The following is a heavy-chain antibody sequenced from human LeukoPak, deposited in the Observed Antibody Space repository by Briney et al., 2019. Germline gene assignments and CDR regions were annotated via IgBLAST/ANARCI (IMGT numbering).Heavy chain of an antibody. J-gene: IGHJ4*02. Sequence: SQTLSLTCTVSGGSISSGGYYWSWIRQHPGKGLEWIGYIYYSGSTYYNPSLKSRVTISVDTSKNQFSLKLSSVTAADTAVYYCARGSTHYDSSGYYNFDYWGQGTLVTVSS. V-gene: IGHV4-31*03. CDR2: IYYSGST. CDR3: ARGSTHYDSSGYYNFDY. CDR1: GGSISSGGYY. D-gene: IGHD3-22*01.